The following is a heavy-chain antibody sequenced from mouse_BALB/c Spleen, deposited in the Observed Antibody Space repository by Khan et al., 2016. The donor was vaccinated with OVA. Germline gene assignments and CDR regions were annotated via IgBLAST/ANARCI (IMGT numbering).Heavy chain of an antibody. CDR3: ARNYRYDVYFDY. V-gene: IGHV1S136*01. CDR2: IYPYNDGT. CDR1: GYTFTSYV. Sequence: EVQLQESGPELVKPGASVKMSCKASGYTFTSYVMHWVRQKPGQGLEWIGYIYPYNDGTKYNEKFKGKATLTSDKSSSTAYMELSSLTSEDSAVYYCARNYRYDVYFDYWGQGTTLTVSS. D-gene: IGHD2-14*01. J-gene: IGHJ2*01.